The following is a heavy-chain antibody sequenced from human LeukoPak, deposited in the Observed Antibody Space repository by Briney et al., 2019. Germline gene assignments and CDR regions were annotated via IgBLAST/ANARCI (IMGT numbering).Heavy chain of an antibody. Sequence: ASVKVSCKVSGYTLTELSMHWVRQAPGKGLEWMGGFDPEDGETIYAQKFQGRVTMTEDTSTDTAYMELSSLRSEDTAVYYCATPRHLWFGELSSFDYWGKGTLVTVSS. V-gene: IGHV1-24*01. CDR3: ATPRHLWFGELSSFDY. J-gene: IGHJ4*02. CDR1: GYTLTELS. D-gene: IGHD3-10*01. CDR2: FDPEDGET.